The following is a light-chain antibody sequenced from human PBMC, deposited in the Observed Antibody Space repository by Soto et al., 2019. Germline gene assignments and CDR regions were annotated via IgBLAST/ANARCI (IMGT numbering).Light chain of an antibody. V-gene: IGKV4-1*01. CDR3: QQYYSTPWT. Sequence: EIVMTQSPATLSVSPGERATFSCRASQSVSSNLAWYQQKPGQPPKLLIYWASTRESGVPDRFSGSGSGTDFTLTISSLQAEDVAVYYCQQYYSTPWTFGQGTKVDIK. CDR2: WAS. CDR1: QSVSSN. J-gene: IGKJ1*01.